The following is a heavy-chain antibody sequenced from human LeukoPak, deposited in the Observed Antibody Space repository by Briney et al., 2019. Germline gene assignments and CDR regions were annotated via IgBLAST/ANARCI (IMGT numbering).Heavy chain of an antibody. J-gene: IGHJ5*02. CDR2: IYYSGST. CDR3: ARGHYRGTYPLHWFDP. V-gene: IGHV4-59*01. CDR1: GGSISPYY. D-gene: IGHD1-26*01. Sequence: SETLSLTCTVSGGSISPYYWTWIRQPPGKGLEYVGYIYYSGSTNYNPSLKSRVTISVDTSKNQFSLKLSSVTAADTAVYYCARGHYRGTYPLHWFDPWGQGTLVTVSS.